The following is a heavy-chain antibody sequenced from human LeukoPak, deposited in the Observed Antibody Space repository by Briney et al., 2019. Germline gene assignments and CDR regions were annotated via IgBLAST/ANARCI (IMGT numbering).Heavy chain of an antibody. CDR3: ARDTKYAFDN. Sequence: RGSLRLSCAASGFTFSSYSMNWVRQAPGKGLEWISYIGISSGNTKYADSVKGRFTISGDKAKNSVYLQMNSLRVEDTAVYYCARDTKYAFDNWGQGTLVTVSS. V-gene: IGHV3-48*01. D-gene: IGHD2-2*01. J-gene: IGHJ4*02. CDR2: IGISSGNT. CDR1: GFTFSSYS.